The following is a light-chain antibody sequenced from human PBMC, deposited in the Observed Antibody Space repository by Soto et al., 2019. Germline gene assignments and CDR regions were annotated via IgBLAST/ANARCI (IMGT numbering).Light chain of an antibody. CDR2: AAS. J-gene: IGKJ1*01. CDR3: QQYDSYPWT. V-gene: IGKV1-8*01. Sequence: AIRMTQSPSSFSASTGDRVTITCRASQGISSYLAGYQQKPGKAPKLLIYAASTLQSGVPSRFSGSGSGTDFTLTISCLQSEDFATYYCQQYDSYPWTFGQGTKVEIK. CDR1: QGISSY.